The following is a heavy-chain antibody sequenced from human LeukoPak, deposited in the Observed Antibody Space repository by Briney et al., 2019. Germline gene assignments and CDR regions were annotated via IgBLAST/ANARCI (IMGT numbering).Heavy chain of an antibody. CDR1: GGSMSNIYY. V-gene: IGHV4-4*07. D-gene: IGHD5-24*01. J-gene: IGHJ4*02. Sequence: SETLSLTCNVSGGSMSNIYYWGWIRQPPGKGLEWIGRIYTSGSTNYNPSLKSRVTMSVDTSKNQFSLKLSSVTAADTAVYYCAGLDGYNVFEHWGQGTLVTVSS. CDR2: IYTSGST. CDR3: AGLDGYNVFEH.